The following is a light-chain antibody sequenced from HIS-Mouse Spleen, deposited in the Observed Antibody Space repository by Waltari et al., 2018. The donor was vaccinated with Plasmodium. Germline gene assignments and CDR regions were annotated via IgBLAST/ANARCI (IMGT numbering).Light chain of an antibody. V-gene: IGKV4-1*01. CDR2: CAS. CDR1: QSVLYSPNNKNY. CDR3: QQYYSTPLT. J-gene: IGKJ4*01. Sequence: DIVMTQSPDSLAVSLGERATINCKSSQSVLYSPNNKNYLAWYQQKPGQPPKLLIYCASTRATGVPDRFSGSGSGTDFTLTISSLQAEDVAVYYCQQYYSTPLTFGGGTKVEIK.